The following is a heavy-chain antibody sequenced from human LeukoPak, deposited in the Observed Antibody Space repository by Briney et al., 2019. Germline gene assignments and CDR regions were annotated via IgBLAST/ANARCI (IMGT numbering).Heavy chain of an antibody. CDR2: IYYSGST. J-gene: IGHJ3*02. CDR3: ASSNYDFWSGYSWEDAFDI. V-gene: IGHV4-39*07. CDR1: GVSISSSSYY. Sequence: SETLSLTCTVSGVSISSSSYYWAWVRQPPGKDLVWIGTIYYSGSTYYNPSLKSRVTISVDTSKNQFSLKLSSVTAADTAVYYCASSNYDFWSGYSWEDAFDIWGQGTMVTVSS. D-gene: IGHD3-3*01.